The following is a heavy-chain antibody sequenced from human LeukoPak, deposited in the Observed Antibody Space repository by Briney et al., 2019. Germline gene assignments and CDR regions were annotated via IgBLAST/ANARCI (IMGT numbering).Heavy chain of an antibody. CDR3: AREIDDYGDRLDAFDI. CDR1: GYTFTGYY. CDR2: TNPNSGGT. V-gene: IGHV1-2*02. J-gene: IGHJ3*02. D-gene: IGHD4-17*01. Sequence: ASVKVSCKASGYTFTGYYMHWVRQAPGQGLEWMGWTNPNSGGTNYAQKFQGRVTMTRDTSISTAYMELSRLRSDDTAVYYCAREIDDYGDRLDAFDIWGQGTMVTVSS.